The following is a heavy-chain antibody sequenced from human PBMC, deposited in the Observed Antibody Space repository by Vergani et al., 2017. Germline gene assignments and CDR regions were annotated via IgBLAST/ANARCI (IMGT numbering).Heavy chain of an antibody. Sequence: VQLVEFGGGLVKPGGSLRLSCGASGFTFSNYGMHWVRQAPGKGLEWVTFIRYDGSNTYYADSVKGRFTISRDNSKNTLFLQMNSLRPEDTAVYYCARDTVTGSRYFDYWGQGTLVPVSS. D-gene: IGHD6-19*01. J-gene: IGHJ4*02. V-gene: IGHV3-30*02. CDR1: GFTFSNYG. CDR3: ARDTVTGSRYFDY. CDR2: IRYDGSNT.